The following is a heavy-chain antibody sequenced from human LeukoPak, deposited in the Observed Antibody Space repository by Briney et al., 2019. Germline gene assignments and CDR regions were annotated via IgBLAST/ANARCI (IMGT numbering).Heavy chain of an antibody. J-gene: IGHJ4*02. CDR1: GYTSTRYY. V-gene: IGHV1-2*02. Sequence: ASVKDSFMASGYTSTRYYMLSVRQAPGHGLEWMGWINPNSGGTNYAQKFQGRVTMTRDTSISTAYMELSRLRSDDTAVYYCASAGGYSGYDYSFLYWGERTLVTVS. D-gene: IGHD5-12*01. CDR2: INPNSGGT. CDR3: ASAGGYSGYDYSFLY.